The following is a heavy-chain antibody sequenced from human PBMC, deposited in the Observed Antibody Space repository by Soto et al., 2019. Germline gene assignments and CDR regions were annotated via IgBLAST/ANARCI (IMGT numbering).Heavy chain of an antibody. J-gene: IGHJ6*02. CDR3: ARQSEDSSALGYYYYYGMDV. Sequence: SETLSLTCTVSGGSISSSSYYWGWIRQPPGKWLEWIGSIYYSGSTYYNPSLKSRVTISVDTSKNQFSLKLSSVTAADTAVYYCARQSEDSSALGYYYYYGMDVWGQGTTVTVSS. D-gene: IGHD3-22*01. CDR2: IYYSGST. V-gene: IGHV4-39*01. CDR1: GGSISSSSYY.